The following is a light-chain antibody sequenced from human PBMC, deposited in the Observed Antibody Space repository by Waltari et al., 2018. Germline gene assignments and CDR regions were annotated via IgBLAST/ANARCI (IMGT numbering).Light chain of an antibody. CDR1: QSISRW. Sequence: DVQMTPSPSTLTASVGDTVTITCRASQSISRWLAWYQQKPGKAPKFLIYKTSILESGVPSRFSGSGSGTEFTLTINSLQPDDVATYYCQQYTKRWSFGQGTKVEIK. J-gene: IGKJ1*01. CDR2: KTS. V-gene: IGKV1-5*03. CDR3: QQYTKRWS.